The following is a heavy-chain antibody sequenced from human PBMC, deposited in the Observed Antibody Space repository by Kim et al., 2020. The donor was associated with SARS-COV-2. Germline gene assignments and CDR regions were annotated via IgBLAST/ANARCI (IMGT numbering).Heavy chain of an antibody. J-gene: IGHJ4*02. CDR2: IYPDGYP. V-gene: IGHV3-53*01. CDR1: GFTVSSYV. CDR3: GRLDFGDDY. D-gene: IGHD4-17*01. Sequence: GGSLRLSCAASGFTVSSYVMSWVRQTPGKGLEWVSLIYPDGYPYYADSVKGRFTISRDTSESTLYLQMNSLRADDTAVYYCGRLDFGDDYWGQGILVTVSS.